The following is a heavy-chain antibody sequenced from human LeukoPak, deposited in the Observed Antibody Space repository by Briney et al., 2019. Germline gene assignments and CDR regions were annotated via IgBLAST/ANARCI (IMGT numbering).Heavy chain of an antibody. J-gene: IGHJ3*02. V-gene: IGHV4-59*01. CDR3: ARDRGLWFGELSSFDI. CDR2: IYYSGST. CDR1: GGSNSSYY. D-gene: IGHD3-10*01. Sequence: SETLSLTCTVSGGSNSSYYWSWIRQPPGKGLEWIGYIYYSGSTNYNPSLKSRVTISVDTSKNQFSLKLSSVTAADTAVYYCARDRGLWFGELSSFDIWGQGTMVTVSS.